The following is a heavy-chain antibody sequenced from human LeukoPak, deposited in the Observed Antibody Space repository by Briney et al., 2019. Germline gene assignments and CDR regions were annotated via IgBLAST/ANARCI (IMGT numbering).Heavy chain of an antibody. CDR1: GFTFTSLP. D-gene: IGHD3-22*01. V-gene: IGHV3-30*04. CDR2: SSTHGSDE. J-gene: IGHJ4*02. Sequence: GGSLRLSCAASGFTFTSLPLHWVRQAPSKGLEWVAVSSTHGSDEYYADSVKGRFTVFSDNSKKTVYLQMDSLRAEDTAVYHCAMDYYDSNGYSRGWDYWGQGTLVTVSS. CDR3: AMDYYDSNGYSRGWDY.